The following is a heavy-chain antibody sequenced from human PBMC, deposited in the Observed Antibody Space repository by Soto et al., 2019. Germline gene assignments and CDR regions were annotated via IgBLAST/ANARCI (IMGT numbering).Heavy chain of an antibody. J-gene: IGHJ6*02. CDR2: IYYSGST. CDR1: GGSISSYY. V-gene: IGHV4-59*01. CDR3: ARDDYGDYEGYYGMDV. Sequence: QVQLRESGPGLVKPSETLSLTCTVSGGSISSYYWSWIRQPPGKGLEWIGYIYYSGSTNYNPSLKSRVTISVDTSKNQFSLKLSSVTAADTAVYYCARDDYGDYEGYYGMDVWGQGTTVTVSS. D-gene: IGHD4-17*01.